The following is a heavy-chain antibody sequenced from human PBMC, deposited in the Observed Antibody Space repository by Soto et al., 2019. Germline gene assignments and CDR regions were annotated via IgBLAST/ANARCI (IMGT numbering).Heavy chain of an antibody. D-gene: IGHD3-16*01. CDR2: ISWNSGSI. V-gene: IGHV3-9*01. J-gene: IGHJ6*02. CDR1: GFTFDDYA. Sequence: EVQLVESGGGLVQPGRSLRLSCAASGFTFDDYAMHWVRQAPGKGLEWVSGISWNSGSIGYADSVKGRFTISRDNAKNCLYLQMNCLRAEDTALYYCAKDNDDGRYYYGMDVWGQGTTVTVSS. CDR3: AKDNDDGRYYYGMDV.